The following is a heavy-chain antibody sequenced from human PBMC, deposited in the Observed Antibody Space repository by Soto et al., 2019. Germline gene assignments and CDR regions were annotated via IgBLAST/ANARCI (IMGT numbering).Heavy chain of an antibody. CDR1: GFTFTSYS. V-gene: IGHV3-21*01. CDR3: ARGGWELPGTGDAFDI. D-gene: IGHD1-26*01. CDR2: ISSSSTYI. Sequence: GGSLRLSCAASGFTFTSYSMNWVRQAPGKGLEWVSSISSSSTYIYYADSVKGRLTISRDNARNSLYLQMNSLRAEDTAVYYCARGGWELPGTGDAFDIWGQGTVVTVSS. J-gene: IGHJ3*02.